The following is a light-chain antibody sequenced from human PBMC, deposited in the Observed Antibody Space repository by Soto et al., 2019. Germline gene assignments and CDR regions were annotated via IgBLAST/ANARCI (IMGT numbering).Light chain of an antibody. CDR1: QGVNKW. Sequence: DIQVTQSPSTLSASVGDRVTITCRASQGVNKWLAWYQQKAGKAPKLLIYEASILEAGVPSRFSGTGSGTEFTIIISSLQPDDFATYYCQQYNSYSMYSFGQGTKLESK. V-gene: IGKV1-5*03. CDR3: QQYNSYSMYS. CDR2: EAS. J-gene: IGKJ2*03.